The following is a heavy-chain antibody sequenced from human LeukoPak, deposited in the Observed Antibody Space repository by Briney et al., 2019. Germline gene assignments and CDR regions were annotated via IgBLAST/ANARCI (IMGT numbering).Heavy chain of an antibody. CDR3: AKFSQYYDSPTHYLDY. CDR2: IYYTGGT. J-gene: IGHJ4*02. D-gene: IGHD2/OR15-2a*01. V-gene: IGHV4-59*08. CDR1: GGSINNYY. Sequence: PSETLSLTCTVSGGSINNYYWSWVRQPPGAGLEWLAYIYYTGGTNYNPSLKTRLTISVNTSKNQFTLKPNTVTAADTAVYYCAKFSQYYDSPTHYLDYWGQGILVTVSS.